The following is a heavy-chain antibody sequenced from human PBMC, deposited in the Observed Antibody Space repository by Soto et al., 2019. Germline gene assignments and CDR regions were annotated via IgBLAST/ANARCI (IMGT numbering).Heavy chain of an antibody. CDR1: GGTFGNSA. J-gene: IGHJ5*02. CDR2: IVPMFGTA. V-gene: IGHV1-69*12. Sequence: QVQLVQSGAEVKKPGSSVNVSCKTSGGTFGNSAVTWVRQAPGQGLEWLGGIVPMFGTANYARKFQGRVTITADESTITADMELNSLKTDDTAVYYCARDGDPQSAFWSGPLGGGRFDPWGQGTLVTVSS. D-gene: IGHD3-3*01. CDR3: ARDGDPQSAFWSGPLGGGRFDP.